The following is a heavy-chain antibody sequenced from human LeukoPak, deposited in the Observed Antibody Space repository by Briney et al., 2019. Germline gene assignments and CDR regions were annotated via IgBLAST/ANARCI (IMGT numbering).Heavy chain of an antibody. CDR2: ISGYNGNT. V-gene: IGHV1-18*01. J-gene: IGHJ4*02. CDR1: GYTFTSCG. CDR3: ARGGWYYYESSGYYLIDN. D-gene: IGHD3-22*01. Sequence: ASVKVSCKASGYTFTSCGISWVRQAPGQGLEWMGWISGYNGNTKYAQKFQARVTLTTDTSTSTAYMELWSLRSDDTALYYCARGGWYYYESSGYYLIDNWGQGTLVTVSS.